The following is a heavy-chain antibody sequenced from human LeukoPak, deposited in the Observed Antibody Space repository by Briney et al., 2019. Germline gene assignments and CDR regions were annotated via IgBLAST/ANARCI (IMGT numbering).Heavy chain of an antibody. CDR3: ATFAPGYYDFWSGYSPWYFQH. CDR2: FDPEDGET. CDR1: GYTLTELS. V-gene: IGHV1-24*01. J-gene: IGHJ1*01. Sequence: ASVKVSCKVSGYTLTELSMHWVRQAPGKGLEWMGGFDPEDGETIYAQKFQGRVTMTEDTSTDTAYMELSSLRSEDTAVYYCATFAPGYYDFWSGYSPWYFQHWGQGTLVTVSS. D-gene: IGHD3-3*01.